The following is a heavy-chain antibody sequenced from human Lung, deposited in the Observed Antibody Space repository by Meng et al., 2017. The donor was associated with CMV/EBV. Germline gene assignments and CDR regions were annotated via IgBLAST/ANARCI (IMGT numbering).Heavy chain of an antibody. V-gene: IGHV4-34*02. CDR2: TDKSGTA. Sequence: QVQLQPWGTGLLKPSETLSLTCAVGSFSGYNLGWIRQSPGQGLQWIGETDKSGTANYNVSLRSRVIMSIDASKNQFSLNLRSVTAADTAVYFCARGTWSGYSYWGQGTLVTVSS. CDR3: ARGTWSGYSY. CDR1: SFSGYN. J-gene: IGHJ4*02. D-gene: IGHD3-3*01.